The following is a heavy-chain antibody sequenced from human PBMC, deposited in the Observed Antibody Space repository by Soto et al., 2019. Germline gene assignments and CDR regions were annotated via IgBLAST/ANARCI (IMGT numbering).Heavy chain of an antibody. D-gene: IGHD6-19*01. CDR1: GYTFTSYG. Sequence: ASVKVSCKASGYTFTSYGISWVRQAPGQGLEWMGWISAYNGDTNYAQKLQGRVTMTTDTSTSTAYMELRSLRSDDTAVYYCARVKWLVLNYYYGMDVWGQGNTVTVSS. CDR3: ARVKWLVLNYYYGMDV. J-gene: IGHJ6*02. V-gene: IGHV1-18*01. CDR2: ISAYNGDT.